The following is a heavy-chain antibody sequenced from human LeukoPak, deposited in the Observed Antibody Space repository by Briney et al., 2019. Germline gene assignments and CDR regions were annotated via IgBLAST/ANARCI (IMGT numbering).Heavy chain of an antibody. CDR2: IKQDGSEK. V-gene: IGHV3-7*03. Sequence: GGSLRLSCAASGFTFSSYWMSWVRQAPGKGLEWVANIKQDGSEKYYVDSVKGRFTISRDNAKNSLYLQMNSLRAEDTALYYCAKGREAAGTTFVDYWGQGTLVTVSS. CDR3: AKGREAAGTTFVDY. D-gene: IGHD6-13*01. CDR1: GFTFSSYW. J-gene: IGHJ4*02.